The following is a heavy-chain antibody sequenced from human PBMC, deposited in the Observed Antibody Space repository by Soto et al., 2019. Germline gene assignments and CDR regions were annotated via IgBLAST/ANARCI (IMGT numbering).Heavy chain of an antibody. CDR3: ARGQQLLLG. CDR1: GGSVSSGAYY. D-gene: IGHD6-13*01. Sequence: QMQLQESGPGLVKPSQALSLTCTVSGGSVSSGAYYWSWIRQHPGKGLEWIAYISYSGNTYYNPSLKSRVTISIDASNNQFSLSLSSVTAADTAVYYCARGQQLLLGWGQGTLVTVSS. CDR2: ISYSGNT. J-gene: IGHJ4*02. V-gene: IGHV4-31*03.